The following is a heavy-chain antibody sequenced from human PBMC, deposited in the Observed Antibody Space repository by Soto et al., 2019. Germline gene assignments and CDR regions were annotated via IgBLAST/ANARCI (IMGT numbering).Heavy chain of an antibody. Sequence: HIVQSGPEEKSPGSSVKLSFTTSGYIFADYAIHWVRQAPGQGLEWVGWIKADNGDTRYSPKFQGRLIITRDISASTSYMELSDLRSTDTGVFYCATSDWAWWGRGTLITVS. CDR1: GYIFADYA. CDR3: ATSDWAW. CDR2: IKADNGDT. D-gene: IGHD3-9*01. V-gene: IGHV1-3*05. J-gene: IGHJ4*02.